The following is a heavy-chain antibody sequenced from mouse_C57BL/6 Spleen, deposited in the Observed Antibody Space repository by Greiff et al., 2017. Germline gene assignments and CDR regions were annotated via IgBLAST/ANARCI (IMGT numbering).Heavy chain of an antibody. Sequence: QVQLQQPGTELVKPGASVKLSCKASGYTFTSYWMHWVKQRPGQGLEWIGNINPSNGGTNYNEQFKSKATLTVDKSSSTAYMQLSSLTSEDSAVYYCAREGAGYYAMDYWGQGTSVTVSS. CDR3: AREGAGYYAMDY. CDR1: GYTFTSYW. V-gene: IGHV1-53*01. J-gene: IGHJ4*01. CDR2: INPSNGGT.